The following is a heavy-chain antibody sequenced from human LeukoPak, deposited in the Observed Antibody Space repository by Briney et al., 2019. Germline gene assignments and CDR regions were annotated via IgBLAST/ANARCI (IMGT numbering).Heavy chain of an antibody. V-gene: IGHV1-46*01. D-gene: IGHD6-19*01. J-gene: IGHJ5*02. CDR1: GYTLTVLS. CDR3: ARGIFYSSGWYSWFDP. CDR2: INPSGGST. Sequence: ASVKVSCKVSGYTLTVLSMHWVRQAPGQGLEWMGIINPSGGSTSYAQKFQGRVTMTRDTSTSTVYMELSSLRSEDTAVYYCARGIFYSSGWYSWFDPWGQGTLVTVSS.